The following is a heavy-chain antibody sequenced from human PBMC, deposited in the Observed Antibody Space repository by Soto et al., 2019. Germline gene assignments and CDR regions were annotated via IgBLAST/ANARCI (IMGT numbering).Heavy chain of an antibody. CDR1: GFTFSSYA. D-gene: IGHD1-26*01. Sequence: EVQLLESGGGLVQPGGSLRLSCAASGFTFSSYAMSWVRQAPGKGLEWVSAISGSGGSTYYADSVKGRFTISRDNSKNTLYLQMNSLRAEDTAVYYCAKDRGVSPPVFDAFDIRGQGTMVTVSS. CDR3: AKDRGVSPPVFDAFDI. J-gene: IGHJ3*02. V-gene: IGHV3-23*01. CDR2: ISGSGGST.